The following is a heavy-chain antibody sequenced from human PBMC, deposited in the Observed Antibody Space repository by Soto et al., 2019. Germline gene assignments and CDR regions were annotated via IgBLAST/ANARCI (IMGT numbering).Heavy chain of an antibody. D-gene: IGHD5-12*01. CDR1: GFTFSSYG. CDR3: ARDLSGYFASYYYYGMDV. V-gene: IGHV3-33*01. Sequence: PGGSLRLSCAASGFTFSSYGMHWVRQAPGKGLEWVAVIWYDGSNKYYADSVKGRFTISRDNSKNTLYLQMNSLRAEDTAVYYCARDLSGYFASYYYYGMDVWGQGTTVTVS. CDR2: IWYDGSNK. J-gene: IGHJ6*02.